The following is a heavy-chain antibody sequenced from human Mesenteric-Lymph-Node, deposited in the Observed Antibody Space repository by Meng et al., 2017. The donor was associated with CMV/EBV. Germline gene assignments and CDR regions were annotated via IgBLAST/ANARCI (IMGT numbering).Heavy chain of an antibody. CDR2: ISTSSSVM. CDR3: ARGGAMARGMDV. Sequence: GGSLRLSCAASGFTFSSYTMNWVRQAPGKGLEWVSYISTSSSVMYYADSVKGRFTISRDNAKNSLYLEMKSLRADDTAVYYCARGGAMARGMDVWGQGTTVTVSS. V-gene: IGHV3-48*04. CDR1: GFTFSSYT. D-gene: IGHD2-2*01. J-gene: IGHJ6*02.